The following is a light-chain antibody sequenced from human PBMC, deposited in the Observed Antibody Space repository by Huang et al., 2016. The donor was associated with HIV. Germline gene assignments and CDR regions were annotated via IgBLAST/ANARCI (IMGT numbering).Light chain of an antibody. Sequence: IQLTQSPSSLSASVGERVTITCRASQGISTYLAWYQQRPGKAPNLLIYAASTVQSGVPSRFSGSGSGTDFTLTISSLQAEDSATYYCQQVNSYPRTFGPGTKVEIK. CDR1: QGISTY. CDR2: AAS. CDR3: QQVNSYPRT. V-gene: IGKV1-9*01. J-gene: IGKJ3*01.